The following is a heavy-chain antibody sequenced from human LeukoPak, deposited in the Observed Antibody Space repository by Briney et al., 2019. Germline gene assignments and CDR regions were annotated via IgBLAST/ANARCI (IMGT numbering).Heavy chain of an antibody. Sequence: GSLRLSCAASGFTFSSYAMNWVRQAAGQGLEWVSAFSGGGGTTYYADSVKGRFTISRDNSKNTLFLQMNSLRAEDTAVYYCAKDREGLSSGYDLEYFDYWGQGTLVTVFS. CDR3: AKDREGLSSGYDLEYFDY. CDR2: FSGGGGTT. D-gene: IGHD5-12*01. CDR1: GFTFSSYA. V-gene: IGHV3-23*01. J-gene: IGHJ4*02.